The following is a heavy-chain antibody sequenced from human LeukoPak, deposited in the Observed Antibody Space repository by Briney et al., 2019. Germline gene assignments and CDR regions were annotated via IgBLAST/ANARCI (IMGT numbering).Heavy chain of an antibody. J-gene: IGHJ5*02. CDR1: GGSISSYY. CDR3: ATNSGSYGWFDP. D-gene: IGHD1-26*01. Sequence: SETLSLTCTVSGGSISSYYWSWIRQPAGKGLEWIGRIYTSGSTNYNPSLKSRVTMSVDTSKNQFSLKLSSATAADTAVYYCATNSGSYGWFDPWGQGTLVTVSS. V-gene: IGHV4-4*07. CDR2: IYTSGST.